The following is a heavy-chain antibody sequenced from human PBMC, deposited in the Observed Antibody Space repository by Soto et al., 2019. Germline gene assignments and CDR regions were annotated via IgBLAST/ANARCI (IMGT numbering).Heavy chain of an antibody. J-gene: IGHJ4*02. CDR1: GYTFSGFF. Sequence: GASVKVSCKASGYTFSGFFLHWVRQAPGQGLEWMGWINPNSGDTNYAQKFQGRVTMTRDTSISTAYMELSRLSSDDTAVYYCARVKNYYDSSGTFDNWGQGTLVTVSS. CDR2: INPNSGDT. CDR3: ARVKNYYDSSGTFDN. D-gene: IGHD3-22*01. V-gene: IGHV1-2*02.